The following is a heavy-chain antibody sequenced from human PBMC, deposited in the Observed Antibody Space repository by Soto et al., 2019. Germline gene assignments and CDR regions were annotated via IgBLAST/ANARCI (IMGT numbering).Heavy chain of an antibody. D-gene: IGHD6-19*01. V-gene: IGHV1-3*05. J-gene: IGHJ4*02. CDR2: INAGNGNT. CDR1: GYTFNKYA. CDR3: AREQWLGVDY. Sequence: QVKLVQSGAEEKKPGASVKVSCKASGYTFNKYAMHWVRQAPGQSLEWMGWINAGNGNTKYSQKFQGRVTITRDTSASTAYMELSSLRAEDTAVYYCAREQWLGVDYWGQGTLVTVSS.